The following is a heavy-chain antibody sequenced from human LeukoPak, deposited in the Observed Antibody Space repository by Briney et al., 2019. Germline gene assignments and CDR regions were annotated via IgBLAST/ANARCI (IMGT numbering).Heavy chain of an antibody. CDR2: MNTDGSST. V-gene: IGHV3-74*01. CDR1: GFTFSTYW. CDR3: ATGRSGYGY. J-gene: IGHJ4*02. D-gene: IGHD5-12*01. Sequence: PGGSLRLSCAASGFTFSTYWMHWVRQDPGKGLVWVSRMNTDGSSTTYADSVKGRFTISRDNAKNTLSLQMNSLRAEDTAVYYCATGRSGYGYWGQGTLVTVSS.